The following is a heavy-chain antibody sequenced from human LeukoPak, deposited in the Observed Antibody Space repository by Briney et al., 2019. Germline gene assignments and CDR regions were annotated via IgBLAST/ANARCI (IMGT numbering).Heavy chain of an antibody. Sequence: GRSLRLSCAASGFTFSSFAMHWVRQAPGKGLEWVAVISYDGSKKYFADSVKGRFTISRDNSKNTLYLQMDSLRTEDPAVYYCARTWSAGTLDYWGQGTLVTVSS. CDR2: ISYDGSKK. CDR3: ARTWSAGTLDY. J-gene: IGHJ4*02. CDR1: GFTFSSFA. V-gene: IGHV3-30*04. D-gene: IGHD6-13*01.